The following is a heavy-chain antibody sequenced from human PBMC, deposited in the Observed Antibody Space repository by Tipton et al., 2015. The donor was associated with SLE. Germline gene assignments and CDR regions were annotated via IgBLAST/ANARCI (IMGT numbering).Heavy chain of an antibody. Sequence: TLSLTCTVSGGSISSYYWTWIRQSPGKGLEWIGNIYYRGNTNYNPSLKSRVTISVDTSKNQFSPKLSSVTAADTAVYYCARAHTYYYDSSGYYVGGYYFDYWGQGTLVTVSS. CDR3: ARAHTYYYDSSGYYVGGYYFDY. D-gene: IGHD3-22*01. V-gene: IGHV4-59*01. J-gene: IGHJ4*02. CDR1: GGSISSYY. CDR2: IYYRGNT.